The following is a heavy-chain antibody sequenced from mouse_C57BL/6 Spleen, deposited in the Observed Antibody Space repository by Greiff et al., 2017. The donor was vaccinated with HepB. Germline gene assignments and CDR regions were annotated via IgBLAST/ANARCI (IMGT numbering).Heavy chain of an antibody. V-gene: IGHV5-4*01. J-gene: IGHJ4*01. CDR1: GFTFSSYA. CDR2: ISDGGSYT. Sequence: EVMLVESGGGLVKPGGSLKLSCAASGFTFSSYAMSWVRQTPEKRLEWVATISDGGSYTYYPDNVKGRFTISRDNAKNNLYLQMSHLKSEDTAMYYCAREGRNYAMDYWGQGTSVTVSS. CDR3: AREGRNYAMDY.